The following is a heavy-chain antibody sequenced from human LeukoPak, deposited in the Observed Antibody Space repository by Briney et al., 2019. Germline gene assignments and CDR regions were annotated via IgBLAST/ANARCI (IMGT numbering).Heavy chain of an antibody. Sequence: GGSLRLSCAASGFTFSRYAMYWVRQAPGKGLQYVSSISTNGIDTYYANSVKGRFTISRDNSNNTLYLQMGSLRAEDMAVYYCVRTNLYDYWGQGTLVTVSS. CDR3: VRTNLYDY. D-gene: IGHD2-8*01. CDR1: GFTFSRYA. J-gene: IGHJ4*02. V-gene: IGHV3-64*01. CDR2: ISTNGIDT.